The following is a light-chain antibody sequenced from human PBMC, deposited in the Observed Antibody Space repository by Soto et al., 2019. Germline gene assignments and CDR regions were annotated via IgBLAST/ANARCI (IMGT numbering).Light chain of an antibody. CDR3: QQYNGY. Sequence: DIQMTQSPSTLSAFVGDRVTITCRARQNINNWLAWYQQKPGKAPKVIIYDASSLENGVPSRFSGSGSGTEFTLTISSLQPDDSANYYCQQYNGYFGPGTKVEIK. CDR1: QNINNW. V-gene: IGKV1-5*01. J-gene: IGKJ3*01. CDR2: DAS.